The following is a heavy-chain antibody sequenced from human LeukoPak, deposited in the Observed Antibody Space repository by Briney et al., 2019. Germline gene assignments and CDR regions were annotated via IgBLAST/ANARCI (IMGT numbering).Heavy chain of an antibody. CDR1: GFTFGDYP. CDR2: IRTKDYGETT. CDR3: TRAIRLSGDSFDI. Sequence: GGSLRLSCTGSGFTFGDYPMSWFRQAPGKGREWVCYIRTKDYGETTEYAASLTGRFIVSSDDSNRTAYLQMNSLTDEHTAFYYCTRAIRLSGDSFDIWGQGKMVPVSS. V-gene: IGHV3-49*03. J-gene: IGHJ3*02. D-gene: IGHD3-10*01.